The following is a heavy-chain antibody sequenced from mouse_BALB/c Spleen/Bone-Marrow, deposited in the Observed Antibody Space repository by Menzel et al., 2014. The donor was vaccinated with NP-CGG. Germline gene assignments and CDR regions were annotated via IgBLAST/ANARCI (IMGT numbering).Heavy chain of an antibody. CDR3: ASYDGGLAY. V-gene: IGHV1-31*01. J-gene: IGHJ3*01. CDR1: GYSFTGYY. D-gene: IGHD2-12*01. Sequence: VQLKQSGPGLVKPGASVKISCKASGYSFTGYYMHWVKQSHIKSLEWIGRINPYNGATSYNQNFKDKASLTVDKSSSTAYMELHSLTSEDSAVYYCASYDGGLAYWGQGTLVTVSA. CDR2: INPYNGAT.